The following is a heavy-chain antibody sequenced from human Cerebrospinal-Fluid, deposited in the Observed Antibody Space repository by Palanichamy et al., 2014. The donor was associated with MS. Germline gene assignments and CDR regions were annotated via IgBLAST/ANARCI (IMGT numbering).Heavy chain of an antibody. CDR2: ISGSGGAT. J-gene: IGHJ5*02. CDR3: AKDGNYYDSSSYSPPNWFDP. Sequence: EVQLLESGGGLVQPGGSLRLSCAASGFTFSSYAMTWVRLAPGKGLEWVSAISGSGGATYYADSVKGRFTISRDNSKNTLYLQMNSLRAEDTAVYYCAKDGNYYDSSSYSPPNWFDPWGQGTLVTVSS. D-gene: IGHD3-22*01. CDR1: GFTFSSYA. V-gene: IGHV3-23*01.